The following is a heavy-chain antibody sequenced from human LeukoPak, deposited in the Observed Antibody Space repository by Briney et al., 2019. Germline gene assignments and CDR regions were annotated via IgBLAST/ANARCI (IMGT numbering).Heavy chain of an antibody. CDR2: IYSGGST. CDR1: GFTFSSNY. V-gene: IGHV3-53*01. Sequence: GGSLRLSCAASGFTFSSNYMRWVRQAPGKGLEWVSVIYSGGSTNYADSVKGRFTISRGDSKNTLYLQMNSLRTADTAVYYCVRWFLGRAGMLFDALDIWGQGTMVTVSS. J-gene: IGHJ3*02. D-gene: IGHD6-13*01. CDR3: VRWFLGRAGMLFDALDI.